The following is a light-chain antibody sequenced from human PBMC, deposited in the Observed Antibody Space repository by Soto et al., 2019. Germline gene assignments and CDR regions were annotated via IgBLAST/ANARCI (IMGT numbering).Light chain of an antibody. CDR3: QHYNRGPRT. Sequence: DIQMTQSPSSLSASVGDRVTITCRAIQGISNYLAWYQQKPGTVPKLLIYAASTLQSGVPSRFSGSGSGTDFTLTISSLQPDDVANYYCQHYNRGPRTFGQWTKVEI. CDR1: QGISNY. CDR2: AAS. J-gene: IGKJ1*01. V-gene: IGKV1-27*01.